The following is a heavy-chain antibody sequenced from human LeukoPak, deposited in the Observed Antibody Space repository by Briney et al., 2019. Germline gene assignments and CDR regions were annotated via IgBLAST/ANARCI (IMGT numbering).Heavy chain of an antibody. CDR1: GFTFSSYA. V-gene: IGHV3-23*01. CDR3: AKDSITIFGVVERHYMDV. J-gene: IGHJ6*03. CDR2: ISGSGGST. D-gene: IGHD3-3*01. Sequence: GGSLRLSCAASGFTFSSYAMSWVRQAPGKGLEWVSAISGSGGSTYCADSVKGRFTISRDNSKNTLYLQMNSLRAEDTAVYYCAKDSITIFGVVERHYMDVWGKGTTVTVSS.